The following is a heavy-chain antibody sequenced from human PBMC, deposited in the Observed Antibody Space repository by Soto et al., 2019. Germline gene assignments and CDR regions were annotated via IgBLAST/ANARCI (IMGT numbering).Heavy chain of an antibody. D-gene: IGHD3-22*01. CDR3: AADPNYYDSSGYYYFAFDI. CDR1: GFTFTSSA. CDR2: IVVGSGNT. V-gene: IGHV1-58*01. J-gene: IGHJ3*02. Sequence: SVKVSCKASGFTFTSSAVQWVRQARGQRLEWIGWIVVGSGNTNYAQKFQERVTITRDMSTSTAYMELSSLRSEDTAVYYCAADPNYYDSSGYYYFAFDIWGQGTMV.